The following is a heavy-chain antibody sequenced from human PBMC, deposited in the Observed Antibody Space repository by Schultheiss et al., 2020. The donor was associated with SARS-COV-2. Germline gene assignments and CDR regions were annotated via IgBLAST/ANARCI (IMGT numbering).Heavy chain of an antibody. Sequence: SETLSLTCAVYGGSFSGYYWSWIRKPPGKGLEWIGEINHSGSTNYNPSLKSRVTISVDTSKNQFSLKLSSVTAADTAVYYCARGRDIVATIAYYYYYMDVWGKGTTVTVSS. V-gene: IGHV4-34*01. D-gene: IGHD5-12*01. J-gene: IGHJ6*03. CDR3: ARGRDIVATIAYYYYYMDV. CDR1: GGSFSGYY. CDR2: INHSGST.